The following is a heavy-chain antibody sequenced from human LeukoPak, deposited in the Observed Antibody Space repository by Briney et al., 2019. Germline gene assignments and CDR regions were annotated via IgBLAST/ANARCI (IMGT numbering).Heavy chain of an antibody. CDR1: GFTFSTYW. V-gene: IGHV3-74*01. J-gene: IGHJ4*02. D-gene: IGHD3-22*01. Sequence: GGPLRLSCAASGFTFSTYWMHWVRQAPGKGLVWVSRMNSDGSTTSYADSVKGRFSISRDNAKNTLYLQMNSLRAEDTAVYYCARVLSGYQFYFDYWGQGTLVTVSS. CDR2: MNSDGSTT. CDR3: ARVLSGYQFYFDY.